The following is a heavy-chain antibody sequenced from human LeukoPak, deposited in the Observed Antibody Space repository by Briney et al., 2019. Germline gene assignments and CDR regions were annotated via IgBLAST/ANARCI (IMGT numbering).Heavy chain of an antibody. Sequence: SETLSLTCTVSGGSISSYYWSWNRQPPGKGLEWIGYIYYSGSTNYNPSLKSRVTISVDTSKNQFSLKLSSVTAADTAVYYCAREDLTIFGVVIDYWGQGTLVTVSS. D-gene: IGHD3-3*01. CDR2: IYYSGST. CDR1: GGSISSYY. J-gene: IGHJ4*02. CDR3: AREDLTIFGVVIDY. V-gene: IGHV4-59*01.